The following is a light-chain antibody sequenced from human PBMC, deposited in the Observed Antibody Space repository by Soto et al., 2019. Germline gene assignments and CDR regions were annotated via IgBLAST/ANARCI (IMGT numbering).Light chain of an antibody. CDR1: QSVSSY. J-gene: IGKJ1*01. Sequence: PGERATLSYLASQSVSSYLAWYQQKPGQAPRLLIYDASNRATGIPARFSCIGSGTEFTLTISSLQSEDFAVYYCQQYNNWPGTFGQGTKVDIK. CDR2: DAS. CDR3: QQYNNWPGT. V-gene: IGKV3D-15*01.